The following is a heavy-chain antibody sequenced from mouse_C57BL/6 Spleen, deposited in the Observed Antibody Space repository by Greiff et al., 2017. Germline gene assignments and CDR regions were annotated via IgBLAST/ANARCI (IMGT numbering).Heavy chain of an antibody. CDR2: FYPGSGSI. D-gene: IGHD4-1*01. Sequence: QVQLKEPGAELVKPGASVKLSCKASGYTFTEYTIHWVKQRSGQGLEWIGWFYPGSGSIKYNEKFKDKATLTADKSSSTVYMELSRLTSEDSAVYFCARHEERGTGTYWYFDVWGTGTTVTVSS. CDR1: GYTFTEYT. V-gene: IGHV1-62-2*01. CDR3: ARHEERGTGTYWYFDV. J-gene: IGHJ1*03.